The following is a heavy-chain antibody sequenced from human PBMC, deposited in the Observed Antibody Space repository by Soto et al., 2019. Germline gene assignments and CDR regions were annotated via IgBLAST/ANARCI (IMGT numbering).Heavy chain of an antibody. Sequence: QVPLVQSGAEVKKPGASVKVSCKASGYTFTSYAMHWVRQAPGQRLEWMGWINAGNGNTKYSQKFQGRVTITRDTSASTAYMELSSLRSEDTAVYYCARGRGIGTYYFDYWGQGTLVTVSS. J-gene: IGHJ4*02. D-gene: IGHD1-1*01. V-gene: IGHV1-3*01. CDR2: INAGNGNT. CDR1: GYTFTSYA. CDR3: ARGRGIGTYYFDY.